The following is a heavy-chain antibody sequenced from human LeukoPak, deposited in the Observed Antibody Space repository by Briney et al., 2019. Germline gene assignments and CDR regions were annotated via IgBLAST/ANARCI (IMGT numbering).Heavy chain of an antibody. CDR2: ISGTGDRT. CDR1: GFTFSSYA. V-gene: IGHV3-23*01. CDR3: AKEYEAYHLRGVIA. D-gene: IGHD3-10*01. Sequence: GGSLRLSCAASGFTFSSYAMSWVRQAPGQGLEWVSAISGTGDRTYYADSVKGRFTISRDNSKNTLYLQMNSLRAEDTAVYYYAKEYEAYHLRGVIACGQGTLVTVSS. J-gene: IGHJ5*02.